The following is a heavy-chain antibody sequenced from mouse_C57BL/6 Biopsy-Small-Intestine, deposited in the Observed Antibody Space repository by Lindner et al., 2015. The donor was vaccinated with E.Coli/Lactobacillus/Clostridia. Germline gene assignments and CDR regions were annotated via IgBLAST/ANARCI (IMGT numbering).Heavy chain of an antibody. CDR1: GYTFTSYG. V-gene: IGHV1-81*01. CDR3: AFHYYGSSYLYYFDY. Sequence: VQLQESGAELARPGASVKLSCKASGYTFTSYGISWVKQRTGQGLEWIGEIYPRSGNTYYNEKFKGKATLTADKSSSTAYMELRSLTSEDSAVYFCAFHYYGSSYLYYFDYWGQGTTLTVSS. J-gene: IGHJ2*01. CDR2: IYPRSGNT. D-gene: IGHD1-1*01.